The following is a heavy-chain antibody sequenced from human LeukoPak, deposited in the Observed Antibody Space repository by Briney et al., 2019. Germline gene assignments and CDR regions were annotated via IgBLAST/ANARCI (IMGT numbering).Heavy chain of an antibody. V-gene: IGHV4-39*01. Sequence: SETLSLTCTVAGGSISSSSYYWGWIRQPPGKGLEWIGSIYYSGSTYYNPSLKSRVTISVVTSKNQFSLRLSSVTAADTAVYYCASLSAAMSYFDYWGQGTLVTVSS. D-gene: IGHD2-2*01. CDR2: IYYSGST. J-gene: IGHJ4*02. CDR1: GGSISSSSYY. CDR3: ASLSAAMSYFDY.